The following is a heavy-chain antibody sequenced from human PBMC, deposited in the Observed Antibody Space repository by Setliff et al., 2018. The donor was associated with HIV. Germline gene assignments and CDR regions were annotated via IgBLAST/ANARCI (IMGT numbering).Heavy chain of an antibody. V-gene: IGHV4-39*07. CDR2: VYYSGST. D-gene: IGHD6-13*01. CDR3: ARDGYSSSWYVISGSFDY. J-gene: IGHJ4*02. CDR1: GGSIGSSSYY. Sequence: SETLSLTCIVSGGSIGSSSYYWGWIRQPPGKGLEWIGTVYYSGSTYYNPSLKSRVTISVDTSENQFSLKLSSVTAADTAVYYCARDGYSSSWYVISGSFDYWGQGILVTVS.